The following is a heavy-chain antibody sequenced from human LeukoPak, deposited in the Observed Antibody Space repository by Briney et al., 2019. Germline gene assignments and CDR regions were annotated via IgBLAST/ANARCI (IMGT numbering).Heavy chain of an antibody. CDR1: GFIFSSYA. Sequence: GGSLRLSCAASGFIFSSYAMSWVRQAPGKGLEWVSAITGSGGRTYYADSVKGRFTISRDNSKNTLFLQMNSLTAEDTAVYYCAKDPSSSYYFYMDVWGKGTTVTVSS. D-gene: IGHD3-16*02. CDR3: AKDPSSSYYFYMDV. J-gene: IGHJ6*03. CDR2: ITGSGGRT. V-gene: IGHV3-23*01.